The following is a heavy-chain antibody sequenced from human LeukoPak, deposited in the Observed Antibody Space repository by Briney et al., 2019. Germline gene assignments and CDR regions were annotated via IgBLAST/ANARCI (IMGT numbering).Heavy chain of an antibody. V-gene: IGHV4-59*12. Sequence: PSETLSLTCTVSGGSISSYYWSWIRQPPGKGLEWIGYIYYSGGTNYNPSLKSRVTISVDTSKNQFSLKLSSVTAADTAVYYCASYVFDAFDIWGQGTMVTVSS. CDR1: GGSISSYY. J-gene: IGHJ3*02. CDR2: IYYSGGT. D-gene: IGHD3-16*01. CDR3: ASYVFDAFDI.